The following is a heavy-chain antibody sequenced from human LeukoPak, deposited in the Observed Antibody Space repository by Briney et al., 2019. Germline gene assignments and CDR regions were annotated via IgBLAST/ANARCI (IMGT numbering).Heavy chain of an antibody. CDR2: IYPGDSDT. V-gene: IGHV5-51*01. D-gene: IGHD6-19*01. Sequence: GESLKTSCKGSGYSFTSYWIGWARQMPGKGLEWMGIIYPGDSDTRYSPSFQGQVTISADKSISTAYLQWSSLKASDTAIYYCACRSRYSIGWSFDYWGQGTLVTVSS. CDR3: ACRSRYSIGWSFDY. J-gene: IGHJ4*02. CDR1: GYSFTSYW.